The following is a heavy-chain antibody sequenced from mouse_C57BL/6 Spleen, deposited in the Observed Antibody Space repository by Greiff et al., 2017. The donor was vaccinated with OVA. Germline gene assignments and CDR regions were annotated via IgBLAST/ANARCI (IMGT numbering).Heavy chain of an antibody. Sequence: EVQLQQSGPELVKPGASVKIPCKASGYTFTDYNMDWVKQSPGKSLEWIGDINPNNGGTIYNQKFKGKATLTVDKSSSTAYMELRSLTSEDTAVYYCSRQASTMIKYYFDDWGQGTTLTVSS. CDR3: SRQASTMIKYYFDD. J-gene: IGHJ2*01. D-gene: IGHD2-4*01. CDR1: GYTFTDYN. V-gene: IGHV1-18*01. CDR2: INPNNGGT.